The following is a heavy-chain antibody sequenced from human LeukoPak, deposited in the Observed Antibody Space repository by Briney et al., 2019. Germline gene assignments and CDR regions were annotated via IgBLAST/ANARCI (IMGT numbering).Heavy chain of an antibody. CDR3: ARVSHSCSTSCYGQNWCDP. CDR1: GYTFTRYD. D-gene: IGHD2-2*01. V-gene: IGHV1-8*01. J-gene: IGHJ5*02. CDR2: MNPKSGNT. Sequence: ASVKVSCKASGYTFTRYDINWVRQATGHGLEWMGWMNPKSGNTGYAQKFQGRGTMTRNTSISTAYMELSSLRSEDTAVYYCARVSHSCSTSCYGQNWCDPWGQGTLVTVSS.